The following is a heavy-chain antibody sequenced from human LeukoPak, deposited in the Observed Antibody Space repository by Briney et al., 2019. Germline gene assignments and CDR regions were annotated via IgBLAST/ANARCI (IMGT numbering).Heavy chain of an antibody. V-gene: IGHV1-8*03. J-gene: IGHJ5*02. Sequence: ASVKVSCKASGYTFTSYDINWVRQATGQGLEWMGWMNPNSGNTGYAQKFQGRVTITRNTSISTAYMELSSLRSEDTAVYYCARGPIAAAGISWFDPWGQGTLVTVSS. CDR3: ARGPIAAAGISWFDP. CDR2: MNPNSGNT. CDR1: GYTFTSYD. D-gene: IGHD6-13*01.